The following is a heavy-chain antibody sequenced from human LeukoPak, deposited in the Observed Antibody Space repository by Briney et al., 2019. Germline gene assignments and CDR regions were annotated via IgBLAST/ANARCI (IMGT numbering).Heavy chain of an antibody. CDR2: ISAYNGNT. D-gene: IGHD6-19*01. V-gene: IGHV1-18*01. CDR1: GYTFTSYG. CDR3: VRAIAVTGTTTEFQH. J-gene: IGHJ1*01. Sequence: ASVKVSCKASGYTFTSYGISGVRQAPGQGLEWMGWISAYNGNTNYAQKRQGRVTMTTDTSTSTAYMELRTLRSNDTAVYYCVRAIAVTGTTTEFQHWGQGTLVTVSS.